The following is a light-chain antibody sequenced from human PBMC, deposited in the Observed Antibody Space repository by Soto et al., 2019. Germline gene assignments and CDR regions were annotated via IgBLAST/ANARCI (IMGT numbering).Light chain of an antibody. CDR3: IHEINNPCP. J-gene: IGKJ3*01. CDR2: GAS. CDR1: QGIGNA. Sequence: AIQMSLSPFSLSSSVGDRVTISCRASQGIGNALGWYQQKPGKRPNVLIDGASNLQSGVPQSVSGSGSGTDFTLAIFSLQAEDATPDYSIHEINNPCPFGHVTKVDI. V-gene: IGKV1-6*01.